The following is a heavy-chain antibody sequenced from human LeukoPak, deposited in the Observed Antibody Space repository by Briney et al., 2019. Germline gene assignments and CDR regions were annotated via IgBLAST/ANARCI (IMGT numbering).Heavy chain of an antibody. J-gene: IGHJ4*02. CDR1: GGSISSYY. Sequence: SETLSLTCPVYGGSISSYYWSWIRQPPGRGLEWIRYIYYSGSTNYNPSLKSRVTISVDASKNQFSLKLGSVTAADTAVYYCARGDSPLDYWGQGTLVTVS. V-gene: IGHV4-59*01. CDR2: IYYSGST. CDR3: ARGDSPLDY.